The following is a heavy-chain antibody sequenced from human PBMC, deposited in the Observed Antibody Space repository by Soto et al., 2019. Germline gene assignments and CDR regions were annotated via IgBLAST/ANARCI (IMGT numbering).Heavy chain of an antibody. V-gene: IGHV4-31*03. Sequence: QVQLQESGPGLVKPSQTLSLTCTVSGGSASSADHYWSWIRQHPGKGLEWIGYLYYTGSTYYNPSLKSRVSISVDTSKNQFSLNLTSLTAADTAMYYCARANSVSGRSWFDPWGQGPLVTVSS. CDR1: GGSASSADHY. CDR3: ARANSVSGRSWFDP. CDR2: LYYTGST. D-gene: IGHD1-26*01. J-gene: IGHJ5*02.